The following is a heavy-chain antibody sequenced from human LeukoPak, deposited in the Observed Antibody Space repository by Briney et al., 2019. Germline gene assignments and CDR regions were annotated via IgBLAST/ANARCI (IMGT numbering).Heavy chain of an antibody. J-gene: IGHJ4*02. V-gene: IGHV3-21*01. CDR1: GFTVSSKY. CDR3: VRDGSRCGGGRCHSD. Sequence: PGGSLRLSCAASGFTVSSKYMSWVRQAPGKGLEWVSSITGRPIKTYYGDSVKGRFTISRDNARNSLDLQMNSLTPEDTAVYYCVRDGSRCGGGRCHSDWGQGTLVTVSS. CDR2: ITGRPIKT. D-gene: IGHD2-15*01.